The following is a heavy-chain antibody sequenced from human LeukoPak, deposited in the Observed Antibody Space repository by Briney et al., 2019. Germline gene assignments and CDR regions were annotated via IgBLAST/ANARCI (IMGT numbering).Heavy chain of an antibody. J-gene: IGHJ4*02. D-gene: IGHD1-14*01. CDR3: GRGGSGSRYFDY. CDR1: GFTLSNYW. Sequence: PGESLRLSCAASGFTLSNYWMHWVRQAPGKGLVWVARINFDGSSTNYAGSVRGRFTISRDNAKNTLYLQMNSLRGEDTAVHYCGRGGSGSRYFDYWGQGTLVTVSS. CDR2: INFDGSST. V-gene: IGHV3-74*01.